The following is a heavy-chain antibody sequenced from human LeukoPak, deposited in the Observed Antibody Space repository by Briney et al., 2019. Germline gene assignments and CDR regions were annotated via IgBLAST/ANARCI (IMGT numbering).Heavy chain of an antibody. V-gene: IGHV1-8*03. J-gene: IGHJ5*02. CDR2: MNPNSGNT. D-gene: IGHD3-10*01. CDR3: ARALLQGLHNWFDP. Sequence: ASVKVSCKASGYTFTSYDINWVRQATGQGLEWMGWMNPNSGNTGYAQKFQGRVTITRNTSISTAYMELSSLRSEDTAVYYCARALLQGLHNWFDPWGQGTLVTVSS. CDR1: GYTFTSYD.